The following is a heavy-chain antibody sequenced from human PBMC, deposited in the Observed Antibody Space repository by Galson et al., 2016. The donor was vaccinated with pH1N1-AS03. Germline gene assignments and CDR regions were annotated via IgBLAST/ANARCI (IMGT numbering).Heavy chain of an antibody. CDR2: IYPLDSDI. CDR3: ARHMGNSWHDGLDF. J-gene: IGHJ4*02. V-gene: IGHV5-51*01. D-gene: IGHD2-8*01. CDR1: RDSFTNHW. Sequence: QSGAEVKKPGESLKISCKGSRDSFTNHWIAWVRQMTGKGLEWMAIIYPLDSDIRYSPSFHGQVTISADMSISTAYLGWSSLKASDTAIYYCARHMGNSWHDGLDFWGPGTLVTVSS.